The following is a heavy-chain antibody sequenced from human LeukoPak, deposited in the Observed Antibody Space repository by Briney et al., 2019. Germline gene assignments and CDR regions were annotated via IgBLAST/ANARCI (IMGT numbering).Heavy chain of an antibody. CDR2: IRQDGSDK. J-gene: IGHJ4*02. CDR1: GFTFSNYA. CDR3: ARDLAGHYYGSGSSFDY. V-gene: IGHV3-7*01. D-gene: IGHD3-10*01. Sequence: GGSLRLSCAASGFTFSNYAMTWVRQAPGKGLEWVANIRQDGSDKHYLESVKGRFTISRDNAKNSLFLQMDSLRAEDTAVYYCARDLAGHYYGSGSSFDYWGQGTLVTVSS.